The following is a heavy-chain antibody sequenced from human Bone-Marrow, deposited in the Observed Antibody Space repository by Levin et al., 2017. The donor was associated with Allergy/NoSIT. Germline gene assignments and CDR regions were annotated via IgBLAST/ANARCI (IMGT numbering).Heavy chain of an antibody. Sequence: LSLTCAASGFTFSSYWMSWVRQAPGKGLEWVANIKQDGSEKYYVDSVKGRFTISRDNAKNSLYLQMNSLRAEDTAVYYCACHSSGCLNWGQGTLVTVSS. CDR2: IKQDGSEK. D-gene: IGHD6-19*01. CDR1: GFTFSSYW. CDR3: ACHSSGCLN. V-gene: IGHV3-7*01. J-gene: IGHJ4*02.